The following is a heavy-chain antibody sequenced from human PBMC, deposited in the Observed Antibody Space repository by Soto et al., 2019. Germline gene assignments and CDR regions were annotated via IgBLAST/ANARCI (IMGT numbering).Heavy chain of an antibody. J-gene: IGHJ3*02. CDR3: ASKFGELLADAFDI. CDR1: NASISSRKW. V-gene: IGHV4-4*02. CDR2: IYHSGSI. D-gene: IGHD3-10*01. Sequence: QVHLQESGPGLVKPSGTLSLTCTVSNASISSRKWWTWVRQTPGKGLEWIGEIYHSGSINHNPSLKSRVTMSVDKSKNQFSLKMNSVTAADTGVYYCASKFGELLADAFDIWGQGTVVTVSS.